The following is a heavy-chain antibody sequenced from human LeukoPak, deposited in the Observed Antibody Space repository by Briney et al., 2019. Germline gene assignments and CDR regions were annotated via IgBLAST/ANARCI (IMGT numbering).Heavy chain of an antibody. CDR3: ARQGPYGSGSYFLVYYYMDV. V-gene: IGHV4-59*08. CDR2: IYDSGST. Sequence: SETLSLTCTVSGGSISSHSWNWIRQPPGKGLEWIAYIYDSGSTNYNPSLKSRVTISVDTSKNQFSLKLSSVTAADTAVYYCARQGPYGSGSYFLVYYYMDVWGKGTTVTISS. J-gene: IGHJ6*03. D-gene: IGHD3-10*01. CDR1: GGSISSHS.